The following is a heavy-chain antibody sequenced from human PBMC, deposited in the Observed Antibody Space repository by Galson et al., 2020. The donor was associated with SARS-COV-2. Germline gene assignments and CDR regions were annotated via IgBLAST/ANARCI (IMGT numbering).Heavy chain of an antibody. Sequence: GESLKISCAASGFTVSGYYMNWVRQAPGKGLEWVSVLHSGGSTYYADSVRGRFTISRDNSENTLYLQMNSLRVEDTAVYYCARANVYNNGYYYYTDVWGSGTKVTISS. CDR2: LHSGGST. J-gene: IGHJ6*03. CDR1: GFTVSGYY. V-gene: IGHV3-53*01. CDR3: ARANVYNNGYYYYTDV. D-gene: IGHD4-4*01.